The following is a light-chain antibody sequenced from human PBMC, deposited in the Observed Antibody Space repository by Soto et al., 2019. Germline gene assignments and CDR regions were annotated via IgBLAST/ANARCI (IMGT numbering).Light chain of an antibody. CDR3: SSYTSSSTLDV. J-gene: IGLJ1*01. CDR1: SSDVGGYNY. CDR2: DVS. V-gene: IGLV2-14*01. Sequence: QSVLTQPASVSGFPGQSITISCTGTSSDVGGYNYVSWYQQHPGKAPKLMIYDVSNGPSGVSNRFSGSKSGNTASLTISGLQAEDEADYYCSSYTSSSTLDVFGNGTKVTVL.